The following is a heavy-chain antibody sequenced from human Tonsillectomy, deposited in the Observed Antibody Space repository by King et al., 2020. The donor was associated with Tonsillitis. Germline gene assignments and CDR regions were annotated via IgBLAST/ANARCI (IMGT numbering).Heavy chain of an antibody. CDR2: IFYSVNT. V-gene: IGHV4-30-4*01. CDR3: ARSIPAARHQDAFDI. J-gene: IGHJ3*02. CDR1: GGSISSSDYS. Sequence: VQLQESGPGLVKPSQTLSLTCNVSGGSISSSDYSWTWIRQPPGKGLEWIGYIFYSVNTFYNPSLKSRVTISVDTSRTQFSLRLSSVTAADPAVYYCARSIPAARHQDAFDIWGQGTMVTVSS. D-gene: IGHD2-2*01.